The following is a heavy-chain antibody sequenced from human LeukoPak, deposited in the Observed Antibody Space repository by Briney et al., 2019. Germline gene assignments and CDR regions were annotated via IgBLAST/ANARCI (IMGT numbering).Heavy chain of an antibody. V-gene: IGHV3-23*01. CDR3: ARDAQYYDFWSGYNDFDY. Sequence: HPGGSLRLSCAASGFTFSSYAMSWVRQAPGKGLEWVSAISGSGGSTYYADSVKGRFTISRDNAKNSLYLQMNSLRAEDTAVYYCARDAQYYDFWSGYNDFDYWGQGTLVAVSS. CDR2: ISGSGGST. CDR1: GFTFSSYA. D-gene: IGHD3-3*01. J-gene: IGHJ4*02.